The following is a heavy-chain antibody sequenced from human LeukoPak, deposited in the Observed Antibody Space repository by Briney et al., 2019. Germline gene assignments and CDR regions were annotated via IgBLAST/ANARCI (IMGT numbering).Heavy chain of an antibody. J-gene: IGHJ3*02. CDR1: GYRFTNYW. V-gene: IGHV5-51*01. D-gene: IGHD3-16*01. Sequence: GESLKISCKGSGYRFTNYWIAWVRQMPGKGLEWMGIIYPDDSDTRYSPSFQGHVTISADKSISTAYLQWSSLKASDTAMYYCARIWLRAFDIWGQGTMVTVSS. CDR3: ARIWLRAFDI. CDR2: IYPDDSDT.